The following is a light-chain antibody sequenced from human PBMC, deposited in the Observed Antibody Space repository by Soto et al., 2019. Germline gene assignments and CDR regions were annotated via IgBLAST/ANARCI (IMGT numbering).Light chain of an antibody. CDR1: SSNIGAGYE. Sequence: QSLLTQPPSVSGAPGQSVTISCAGSSSNIGAGYEVQWYQQLPGTAPKLLIFGNRNRTSGVPDRFSGSRSGTSASLAITGLQADDEADYYCQSYDLRLPYVVGRRTKVTVL. CDR3: QSYDLRLPYV. V-gene: IGLV1-40*01. CDR2: GNR. J-gene: IGLJ1*01.